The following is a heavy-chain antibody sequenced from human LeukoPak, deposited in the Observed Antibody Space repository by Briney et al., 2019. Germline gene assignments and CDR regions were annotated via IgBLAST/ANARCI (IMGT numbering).Heavy chain of an antibody. CDR1: GFTFGSYR. CDR2: IKEDGSDK. Sequence: GGSLRLSCAASGFTFGSYRMRWVRQAPGQRLEWVATIKEDGSDKYYVDSVKGRFTISRDNVKNSVYLQMNSLRAEDTAVYYCAREKNLGTGGQGTLVTVSS. CDR3: AREKNLGT. J-gene: IGHJ4*02. V-gene: IGHV3-7*05. D-gene: IGHD7-27*01.